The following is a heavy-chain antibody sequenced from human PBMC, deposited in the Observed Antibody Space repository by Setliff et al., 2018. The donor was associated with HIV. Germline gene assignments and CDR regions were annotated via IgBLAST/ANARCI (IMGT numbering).Heavy chain of an antibody. D-gene: IGHD3-3*01. V-gene: IGHV3-23*01. CDR1: GFTFSAYA. Sequence: GGSLRLSCAASGFTFSAYAMTWVRRAPGRGLEWVSATTSNGRTTDYAESVRGRFTLSRYNSGNTLYLQMTSLRAEDTAIYYCAKAWGSGYPSFESALMFDVWGQGTLVTVSS. CDR3: AKAWGSGYPSFESALMFDV. J-gene: IGHJ4*02. CDR2: TTSNGRTT.